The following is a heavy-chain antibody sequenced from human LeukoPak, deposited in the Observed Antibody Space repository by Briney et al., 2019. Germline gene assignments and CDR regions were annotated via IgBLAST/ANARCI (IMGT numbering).Heavy chain of an antibody. J-gene: IGHJ6*02. CDR1: GGSFSGYY. V-gene: IGHV4-34*01. Sequence: SETLSLTCAVYGGSFSGYYWSWIRQPPGKGLEWIGKINHSGSTNYNPSLKSRVTISVDTSKNQFSLKLSSVTAADTAVYYCARVLRGFLEWRYYYYGMDVWGQGTTVTVSS. CDR3: ARVLRGFLEWRYYYYGMDV. D-gene: IGHD3-3*01. CDR2: INHSGST.